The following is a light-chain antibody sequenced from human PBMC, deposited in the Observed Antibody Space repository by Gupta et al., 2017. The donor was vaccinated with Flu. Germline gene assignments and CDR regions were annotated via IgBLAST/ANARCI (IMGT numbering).Light chain of an antibody. CDR3: QQYYPSPTWT. CDR1: QSLLYSSNNKNY. Sequence: DIVMTQSPDSLAVSLGERATINCKSSQSLLYSSNNKNYLAWYQQKPGQPPKLLIYWASTRESGVPDRFSGSGSGTDFTLTISSLQAEDVAVYYCQQYYPSPTWTFGQGTKVEIK. CDR2: WAS. J-gene: IGKJ1*01. V-gene: IGKV4-1*01.